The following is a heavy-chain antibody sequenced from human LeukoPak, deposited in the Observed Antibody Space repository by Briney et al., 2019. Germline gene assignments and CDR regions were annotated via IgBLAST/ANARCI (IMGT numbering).Heavy chain of an antibody. V-gene: IGHV4-38-2*02. D-gene: IGHD6-13*01. Sequence: SETLSLTCIVSGYSISSGYYWGWIRQPPGKGLEWIGSIYHSGSTYYNPSLKSRVTISVDTSKNQFSLKLSSVTAADTAVYYCARGIAAAPDYWGQGTLVTVSS. CDR3: ARGIAAAPDY. CDR2: IYHSGST. J-gene: IGHJ4*02. CDR1: GYSISSGYY.